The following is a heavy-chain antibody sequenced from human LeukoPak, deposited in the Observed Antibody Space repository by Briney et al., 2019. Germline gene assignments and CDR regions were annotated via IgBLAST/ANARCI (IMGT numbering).Heavy chain of an antibody. CDR1: GFTFSSYW. CDR2: IKQDGSEK. J-gene: IGHJ4*02. D-gene: IGHD2-8*01. CDR3: AKDQVVLMVYAIGSDY. Sequence: GGSLRLSCAASGFTFSSYWMSWVRQAPGKGLEWVANIKQDGSEKYYVDSVKGRFTISRDNSKNTPYLQMNSLRAEDTAVYYCAKDQVVLMVYAIGSDYWGQGTLVTVSS. V-gene: IGHV3-7*03.